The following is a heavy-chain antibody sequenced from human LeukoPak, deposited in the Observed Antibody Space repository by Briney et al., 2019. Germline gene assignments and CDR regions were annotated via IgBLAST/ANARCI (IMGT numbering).Heavy chain of an antibody. CDR3: ARAYYYDSSGYYQFRDY. J-gene: IGHJ4*02. CDR2: IIPIFGTA. V-gene: IGHV1-69*05. Sequence: SVKVSCKASGGTFSSYAISWVRQAPGQGLEWMGGIIPIFGTANYAQKFQGRVTITTDESTSTAYMELSSLKSEDTAVYYCARAYYYDSSGYYQFRDYWGQGTLVTVSS. D-gene: IGHD3-22*01. CDR1: GGTFSSYA.